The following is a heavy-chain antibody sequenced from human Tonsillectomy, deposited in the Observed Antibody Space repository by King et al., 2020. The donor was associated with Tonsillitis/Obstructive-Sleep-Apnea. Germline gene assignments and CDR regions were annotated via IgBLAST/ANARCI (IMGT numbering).Heavy chain of an antibody. CDR3: HTGGTIVVPADGVYAFHI. CDR1: GLTFNDAW. Sequence: VQLVESGGGLVKPGGSLRLSCAASGLTFNDAWMSWVRQAPGKGLEWVGRIKSKTDGGTTNYVEPVRGRFTISRDDSRDTLYRQMNSLKTEDTAIYYCHTGGTIVVPADGVYAFHIWGQGTMVTVSS. CDR2: IKSKTDGGTT. D-gene: IGHD2-2*01. V-gene: IGHV3-15*06. J-gene: IGHJ3*02.